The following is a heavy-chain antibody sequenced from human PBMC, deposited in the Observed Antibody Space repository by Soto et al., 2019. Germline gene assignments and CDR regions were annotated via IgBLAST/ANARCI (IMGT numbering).Heavy chain of an antibody. CDR1: GYTFISFW. CDR3: ARQGASRGSDYAAFDF. D-gene: IGHD3-10*01. Sequence: PGESLKISCQASGYTFISFWVAWVRQVPGKGLEWMGVIYPGASDISYSPSFEGHVTISADKSTNTAYLQWSSLEAADTAIYYCARQGASRGSDYAAFDFLGPGTLVTVSS. CDR2: IYPGASDI. V-gene: IGHV5-51*01. J-gene: IGHJ4*02.